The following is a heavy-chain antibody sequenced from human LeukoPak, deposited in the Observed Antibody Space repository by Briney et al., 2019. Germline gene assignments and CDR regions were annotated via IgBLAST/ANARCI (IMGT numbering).Heavy chain of an antibody. D-gene: IGHD3-22*01. V-gene: IGHV5-51*01. J-gene: IGHJ3*02. CDR3: ASPWGDSSGYPHDAFDI. CDR2: IYPGDSDT. CDR1: GYSFTSYW. Sequence: GESLKISCKGSGYSFTSYWIGWVRQMPGKGLEWMGIIYPGDSDTRYSPSFQGQVTISADKSISTAYLQWSSLKASDTAMYYCASPWGDSSGYPHDAFDIWGQGTMVTVSS.